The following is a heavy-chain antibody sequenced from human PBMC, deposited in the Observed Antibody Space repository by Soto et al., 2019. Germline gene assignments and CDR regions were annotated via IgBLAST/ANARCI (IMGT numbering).Heavy chain of an antibody. J-gene: IGHJ6*03. D-gene: IGHD2-8*01. CDR3: AKSTRRDGDYYYYYMDV. Sequence: SLRLSCAASAFTFSTYAMSWVRQAPGKGLEWVSVISASGANTFYADSVKGRFTISRDNSKNTLYLQMNSLRAEDTAVYYCAKSTRRDGDYYYYYMDVWGKGTTVTVSS. CDR1: AFTFSTYA. CDR2: ISASGANT. V-gene: IGHV3-23*01.